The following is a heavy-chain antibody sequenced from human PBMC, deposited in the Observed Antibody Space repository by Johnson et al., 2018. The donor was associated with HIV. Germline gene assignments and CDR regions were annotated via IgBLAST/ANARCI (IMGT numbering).Heavy chain of an antibody. V-gene: IGHV3-20*04. Sequence: EVQLVESGGGVVRPGGSLRLSCAASGFTFDDYGMSWVRQAPGKGLEWVSGINWNGGSTGYADSVKGRFTISIDNAKNSLYLQMNSLRAEDTALYYCARFLAGTAMVGDAFDIWGQGTMVTVSS. D-gene: IGHD6-19*01. CDR3: ARFLAGTAMVGDAFDI. CDR1: GFTFDDYG. CDR2: INWNGGST. J-gene: IGHJ3*02.